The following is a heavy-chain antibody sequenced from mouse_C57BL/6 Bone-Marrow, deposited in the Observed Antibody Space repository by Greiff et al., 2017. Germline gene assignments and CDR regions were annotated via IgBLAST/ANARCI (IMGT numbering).Heavy chain of an antibody. J-gene: IGHJ2*01. CDR3: ARRWDSNSGGCDY. CDR2: IYPGSGST. D-gene: IGHD2-5*01. CDR1: GYTFTSYW. Sequence: QVQLQQPGAELVKPGASVKMSCKASGYTFTSYWITWVKQRPGQGLEWIGDIYPGSGSTNYNEKFKSKATLTVDTSSSTAYMQLSSLTSEDSAVYYCARRWDSNSGGCDYWGQGTTLTVSS. V-gene: IGHV1-55*01.